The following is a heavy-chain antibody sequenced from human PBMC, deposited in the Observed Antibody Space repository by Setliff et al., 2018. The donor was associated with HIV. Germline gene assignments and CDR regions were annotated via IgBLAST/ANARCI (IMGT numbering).Heavy chain of an antibody. J-gene: IGHJ5*01. Sequence: PGGSLRLSCSTSGFTFSNYAMHWVRQAPGKGLEYVSSISTDGDSTSYADSVKGRFTTSRDNSKNTLYLQMSSLRTEDTAVYYCVKSLMFFNWFDSWGQGTLVTVSS. V-gene: IGHV3-64D*09. CDR2: ISTDGDST. CDR1: GFTFSNYA. CDR3: VKSLMFFNWFDS. D-gene: IGHD3-10*02.